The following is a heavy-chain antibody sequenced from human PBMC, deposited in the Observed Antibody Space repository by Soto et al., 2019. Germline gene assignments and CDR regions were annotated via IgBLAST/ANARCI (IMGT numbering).Heavy chain of an antibody. CDR3: ASAAQVPARVINGPPTRNYYGMDV. Sequence: KPWGALRLSCAASGFTFSDYYMSWIRQAPGKGLEWGSYISSSGSTIYYADSVKGRFTISRDNAKNSLYLQMNSLRAEDTAVYCCASAAQVPARVINGPPTRNYYGMDVWGQGTTVTVSS. D-gene: IGHD3-22*01. J-gene: IGHJ6*02. V-gene: IGHV3-11*01. CDR1: GFTFSDYY. CDR2: ISSSGSTI.